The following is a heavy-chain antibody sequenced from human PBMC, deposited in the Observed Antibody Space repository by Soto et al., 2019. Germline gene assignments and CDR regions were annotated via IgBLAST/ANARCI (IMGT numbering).Heavy chain of an antibody. CDR1: GFTFSSYA. CDR2: ISASGAYT. J-gene: IGHJ4*02. Sequence: PGGSQRLSRAASGFTFSSYAVSWARQTPGKGLEWVSTISASGAYTYYADSVKGRFTISRDNSKNTLYLQMRSLRAGDTATYYCAKEVIAARPYYFDYWGQGTLVTVSS. CDR3: AKEVIAARPYYFDY. V-gene: IGHV3-23*01. D-gene: IGHD6-6*01.